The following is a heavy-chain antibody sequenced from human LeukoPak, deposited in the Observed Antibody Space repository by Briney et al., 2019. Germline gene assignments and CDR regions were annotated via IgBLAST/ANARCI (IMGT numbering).Heavy chain of an antibody. J-gene: IGHJ4*02. CDR1: SGFIRDSW. Sequence: SETLSLTCTVSSGFIRDSWWSWIRKPAGKGPEWIGRISTSGRTDYNPSLRSRVVMSLDTSKNQFTLSLSSVTAADTAVYYCAKGISGTNSHFFDYWGQGNLVTVSS. V-gene: IGHV4-4*07. CDR3: AKGISGTNSHFFDY. CDR2: ISTSGRT. D-gene: IGHD4/OR15-4a*01.